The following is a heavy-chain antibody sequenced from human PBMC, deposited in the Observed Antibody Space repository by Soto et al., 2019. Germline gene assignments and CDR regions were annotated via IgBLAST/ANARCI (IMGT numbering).Heavy chain of an antibody. V-gene: IGHV1-3*01. CDR2: INADNGDT. CDR3: ARGSNAVVSGLGDFDY. CDR1: GYTFTSCT. D-gene: IGHD3-22*01. J-gene: IGHJ4*02. Sequence: QVQLVQSGAEVRKPGASVKVSCKASGYTFTSCTLHWVRQAPGHRPEWMGWINADNGDTKYSQNFQGRVTITRDTSARTVYLEGSSLRSEDTAVYCCARGSNAVVSGLGDFDYWGQGTLVTVSS.